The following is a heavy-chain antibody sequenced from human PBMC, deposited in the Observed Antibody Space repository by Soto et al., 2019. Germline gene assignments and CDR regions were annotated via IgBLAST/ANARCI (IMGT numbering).Heavy chain of an antibody. CDR1: GYTFTSHG. Sequence: ASVKVSCKASGYTFTSHGISWVRQAPGQGLEWMGWISAYNGNTNYAQNLQGRVTMTTDTSTSTAHMELRNLRSDDTAVYYCARERDGSSWSSAECLQHWGQGTLVTVSS. J-gene: IGHJ1*01. CDR3: ARERDGSSWSSAECLQH. V-gene: IGHV1-18*01. D-gene: IGHD6-13*01. CDR2: ISAYNGNT.